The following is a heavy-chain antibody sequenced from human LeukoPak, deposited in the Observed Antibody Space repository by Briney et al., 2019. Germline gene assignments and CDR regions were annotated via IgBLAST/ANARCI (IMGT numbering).Heavy chain of an antibody. CDR3: ARGHCSSTSCYTVKVYYYYYGMDV. V-gene: IGHV4-31*03. CDR1: GGSISSGGYY. CDR2: IYYSGST. Sequence: SETLSLTCTVSGGSISSGGYYWSWIRQHPGKGLEWIGYIYYSGSTYYNPPLKSRVTISVDTSKNQFSLKLSSVTAADTAVYYCARGHCSSTSCYTVKVYYYYYGMDVWGQGTTVTVSS. D-gene: IGHD2-2*02. J-gene: IGHJ6*02.